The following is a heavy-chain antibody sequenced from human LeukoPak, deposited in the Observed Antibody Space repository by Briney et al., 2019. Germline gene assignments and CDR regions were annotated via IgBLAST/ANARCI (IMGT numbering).Heavy chain of an antibody. CDR2: LYAGDSDA. CDR3: ARRRDLYSGSYYPFDY. D-gene: IGHD1-26*01. CDR1: GYSFTNYW. J-gene: IGHJ4*02. Sequence: PGEPLKISCKGAGYSFTNYWLGCRQALGKRGQRLVWILYAGDSDARASPSFQGQVTISADNSISTTYLQWSSLKASDTAMYYCARRRDLYSGSYYPFDYWGQGTLVTAYS. V-gene: IGHV5-51*03.